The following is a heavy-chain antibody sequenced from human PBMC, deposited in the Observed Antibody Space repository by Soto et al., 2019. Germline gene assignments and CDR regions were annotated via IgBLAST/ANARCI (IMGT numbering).Heavy chain of an antibody. Sequence: QVQLQESGPGLVKPSQTLSLTCTVSGGSVSGGVHYWNWIRQHPEKGLEWIGYIYYSGSTYYNPSLRSRVTISADTSKNQFSLKLSSVTVADTAVYYCARSSVAGAGYFQHWGQGTQVIVSS. CDR1: GGSVSGGVHY. D-gene: IGHD6-19*01. CDR3: ARSSVAGAGYFQH. CDR2: IYYSGST. J-gene: IGHJ1*01. V-gene: IGHV4-31*03.